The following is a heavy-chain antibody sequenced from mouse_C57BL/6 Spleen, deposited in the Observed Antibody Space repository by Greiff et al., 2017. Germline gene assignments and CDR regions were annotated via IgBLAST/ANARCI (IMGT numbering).Heavy chain of an antibody. J-gene: IGHJ2*01. V-gene: IGHV14-1*01. CDR2: IDPEDGDT. Sequence: VQLQQSGAELVRPGASVKLSCTASGFNIKDYYMHWVKQRPEQGLEWIGRIDPEDGDTAYAPKFQGKATMTADTSSNTAYLQLSSLTSEDTAVYYCTTDDYDTGDYFDYWGQGTTLTVSS. CDR1: GFNIKDYY. D-gene: IGHD2-4*01. CDR3: TTDDYDTGDYFDY.